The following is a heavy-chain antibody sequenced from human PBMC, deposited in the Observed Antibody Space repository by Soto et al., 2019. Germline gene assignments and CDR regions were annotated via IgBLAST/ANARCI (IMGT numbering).Heavy chain of an antibody. J-gene: IGHJ6*02. D-gene: IGHD6-6*01. V-gene: IGHV1-69*13. CDR3: ARRRIAAAQHYYGMDV. CDR2: IIPIFGTA. CDR1: GGTFSSYA. Sequence: SVKVSCKASGGTFSSYAISWVRQAPGQGLEWMGGIIPIFGTANYAQKFQGRVTITADESTSTAYMELSSLRSEDTAVYYCARRRIAAAQHYYGMDVWGQGTTVTVSS.